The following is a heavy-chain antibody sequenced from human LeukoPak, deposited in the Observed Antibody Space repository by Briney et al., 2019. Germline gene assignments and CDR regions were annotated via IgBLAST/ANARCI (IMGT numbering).Heavy chain of an antibody. D-gene: IGHD3-22*01. Sequence: GGSLRLSCAASGFTVGTNYMSWVRQAPGKGLEWVSLIYSGGSTYYADSVKGRFTISRDNSKNTLYLQMNSLRAEDTALYYCARGGIGYYDSSGYDEYFQHWGQGTLVTVSS. CDR1: GFTVGTNY. V-gene: IGHV3-66*01. CDR2: IYSGGST. CDR3: ARGGIGYYDSSGYDEYFQH. J-gene: IGHJ1*01.